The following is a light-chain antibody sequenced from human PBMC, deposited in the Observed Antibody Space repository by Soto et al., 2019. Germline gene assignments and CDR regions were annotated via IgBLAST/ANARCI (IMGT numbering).Light chain of an antibody. CDR1: SSDVGGYNY. Sequence: QSVLTQPASVSGSPGQSIAISCTGTSSDVGGYNYVSWYQQHPGTAPKLMIYDVSNRPSGVSDRFSGSKSGNTASLTISGIQAEDEADYYCSSYTITSTYVFGTGTKVTVL. CDR3: SSYTITSTYV. V-gene: IGLV2-14*01. J-gene: IGLJ1*01. CDR2: DVS.